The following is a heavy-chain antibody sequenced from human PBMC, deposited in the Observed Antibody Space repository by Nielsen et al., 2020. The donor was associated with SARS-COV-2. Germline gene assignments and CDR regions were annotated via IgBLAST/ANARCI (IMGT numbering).Heavy chain of an antibody. CDR2: IRSKAYGGTT. J-gene: IGHJ4*02. V-gene: IGHV3-49*04. CDR1: GFSFDDHA. Sequence: GESLKISCAASGFSFDDHAMHWVRQAPGKGLEWVGFIRSKAYGGTTEYAASVKGRFTISRDDSKSIAYLQMNSLKTEDTAVYYCGVGSSWTSVDYWGQGTLVTVSS. D-gene: IGHD6-13*01. CDR3: GVGSSWTSVDY.